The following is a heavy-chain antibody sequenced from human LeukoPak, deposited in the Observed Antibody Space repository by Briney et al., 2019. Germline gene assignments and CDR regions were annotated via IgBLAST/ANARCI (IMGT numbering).Heavy chain of an antibody. D-gene: IGHD6-13*01. Sequence: GGSLRLSCAASGFTVSSNYMSWVRQAPGKGLEWVSVIYSGGSTYYADSVKGRFTISRDNSKNTLYLQMNSLRAEDTAVYYCASGLEIAALDYWGQGTLVTVSS. V-gene: IGHV3-53*01. CDR3: ASGLEIAALDY. J-gene: IGHJ4*02. CDR1: GFTVSSNY. CDR2: IYSGGST.